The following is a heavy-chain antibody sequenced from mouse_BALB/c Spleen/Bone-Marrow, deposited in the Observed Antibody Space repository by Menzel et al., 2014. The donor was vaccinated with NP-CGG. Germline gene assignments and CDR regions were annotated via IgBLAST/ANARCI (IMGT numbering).Heavy chain of an antibody. V-gene: IGHV2-9*02. D-gene: IGHD2-1*01. CDR3: ARDRRDYGKAWYFDV. CDR2: IWAGGST. J-gene: IGHJ1*01. Sequence: VQLQESGPGLVAPSQNLSITCTVSGFSLTSYGVHWVRQPPGKGLEWLGIIWAGGSTNYKSALMSRLSISKDNSKSQVFLKMNSLQTDDTAMYYCARDRRDYGKAWYFDVWGAGTTVTVSS. CDR1: GFSLTSYG.